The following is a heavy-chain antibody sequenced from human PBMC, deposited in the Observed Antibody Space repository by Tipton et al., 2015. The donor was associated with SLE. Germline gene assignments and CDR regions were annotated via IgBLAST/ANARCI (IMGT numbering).Heavy chain of an antibody. CDR2: IYYSGST. V-gene: IGHV4-31*03. J-gene: IGHJ3*02. CDR3: ARHPPPHIYYGSGSYYASGAFDI. CDR1: GGSISSGGYY. D-gene: IGHD3-10*01. Sequence: TLSLTCTVSGGSISSGGYYWSWIRQHPGKGLEWIGYIYYSGSTYYNPSLKSRVTISVDTSKNQFSLKLSSVTAADTAVYYCARHPPPHIYYGSGSYYASGAFDIWGQGTMVTVSS.